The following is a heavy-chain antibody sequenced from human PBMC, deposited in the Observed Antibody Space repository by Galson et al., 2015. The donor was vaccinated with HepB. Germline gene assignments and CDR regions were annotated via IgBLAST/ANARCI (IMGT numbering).Heavy chain of an antibody. CDR1: GFSLSTSGMC. CDR2: IDWDDDK. Sequence: PALVKPTQTLTLTCTFSGFSLSTSGMCVSWIRQPPGKALEWLARIDWDDDKYYSTSLKTRLTISKDTSKNQVVLTMTNMDPVDTATYYCALGGSCRGYYYGMDVWGQGTTVTVSS. V-gene: IGHV2-70*11. J-gene: IGHJ6*02. CDR3: ALGGSCRGYYYGMDV. D-gene: IGHD2-15*01.